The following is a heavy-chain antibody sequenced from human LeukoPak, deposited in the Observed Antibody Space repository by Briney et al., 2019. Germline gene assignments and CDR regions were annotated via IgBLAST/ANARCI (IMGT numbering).Heavy chain of an antibody. CDR3: ATVRYGNYFDH. J-gene: IGHJ4*02. Sequence: GGSLRLSCEASGFTFSTYWMSWVRQAPGKGREGVANIKVDGSESYYGDSVKGRFTICRDNAKNSLYLQMNSLRAEDTAVYYCATVRYGNYFDHWGQGTLVTASS. CDR1: GFTFSTYW. CDR2: IKVDGSES. V-gene: IGHV3-7*01. D-gene: IGHD4-17*01.